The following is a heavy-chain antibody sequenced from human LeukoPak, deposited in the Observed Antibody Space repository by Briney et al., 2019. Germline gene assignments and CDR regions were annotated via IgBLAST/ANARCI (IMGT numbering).Heavy chain of an antibody. CDR3: ARHRTSGWGLDY. J-gene: IGHJ4*02. V-gene: IGHV4-59*08. CDR1: GGSMSSYS. D-gene: IGHD6-19*01. CDR2: IYYSGST. Sequence: SESLSLTCTVSGGSMSSYSWSWVRQPPGEGLEWIGFIYYSGSTNYNPSLKSRVTISVNTSKSQFCLKVTSVTAAYTAVYYCARHRTSGWGLDYWGQGTLVSVSS.